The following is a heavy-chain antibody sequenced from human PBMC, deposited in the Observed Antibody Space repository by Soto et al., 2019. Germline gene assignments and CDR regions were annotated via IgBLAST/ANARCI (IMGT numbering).Heavy chain of an antibody. V-gene: IGHV3-64D*06. CDR2: ISTNGGST. D-gene: IGHD3-9*01. CDR1: GFTFSIYA. J-gene: IGHJ3*01. Sequence: GSLRLSCSASGFTFSIYAMHWVRQAPGKGLEYVSSISTNGGSTHYADSVKGRFTISRDNSKNTVYLQMSSLRAEDTAVYYCARSPGGYYIDWGQGTMVTVSS. CDR3: ARSPGGYYID.